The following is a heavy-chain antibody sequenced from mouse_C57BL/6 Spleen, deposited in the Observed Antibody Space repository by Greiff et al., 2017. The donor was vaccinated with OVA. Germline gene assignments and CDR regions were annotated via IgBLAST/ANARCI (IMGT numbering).Heavy chain of an antibody. CDR1: GFTFSSYG. Sequence: DVHLVESGGDLVKPGGSLKLSCAASGFTFSSYGMSWVRQTPDKRLEWVATISSGGSYTYYPDSVKGRFTISRDNAKNTLYLQMSSLKSEDTAMYYCASLRDYWGQGTSVTVSS. CDR3: ASLRDY. CDR2: ISSGGSYT. V-gene: IGHV5-6*01. J-gene: IGHJ4*01.